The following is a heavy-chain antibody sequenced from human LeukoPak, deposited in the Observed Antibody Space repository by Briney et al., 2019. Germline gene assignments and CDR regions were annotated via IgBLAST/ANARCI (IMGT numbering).Heavy chain of an antibody. J-gene: IGHJ4*02. CDR1: GFTFSSYA. Sequence: GGSLRLSCAASGFTFSSYAMHWVRQAPGKGLEWVAVISYDGSNKYYADSVKGRFTISRDNSQNTLYLQMNSLRAEDTAVYYCARDRYSSGWWLYYFDYWGQGTLVTVSS. D-gene: IGHD6-19*01. V-gene: IGHV3-30-3*01. CDR2: ISYDGSNK. CDR3: ARDRYSSGWWLYYFDY.